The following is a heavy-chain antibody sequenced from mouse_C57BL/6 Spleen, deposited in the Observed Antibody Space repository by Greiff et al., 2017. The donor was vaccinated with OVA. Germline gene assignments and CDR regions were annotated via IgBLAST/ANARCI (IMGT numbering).Heavy chain of an antibody. Sequence: EVKLVESGGGLVKPGGSLKLSCAASGFTFSSYAMSWVRQTPEKRLEWVATISDGGSYTYYPDNVKGRFTISRDNAKNNLYLQMSHLKSEDTAMYYCAREGWTGWYFDVWGTGTTVTVSS. J-gene: IGHJ1*03. CDR3: AREGWTGWYFDV. CDR2: ISDGGSYT. CDR1: GFTFSSYA. V-gene: IGHV5-4*01. D-gene: IGHD1-1*02.